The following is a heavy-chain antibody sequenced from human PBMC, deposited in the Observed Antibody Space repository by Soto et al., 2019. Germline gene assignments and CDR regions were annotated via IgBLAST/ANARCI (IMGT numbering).Heavy chain of an antibody. CDR3: ARDLYYYYYYGMDV. Sequence: PGGSLRLSCAASGFTFDDYGMSWVRQAPGKGLEWVSGISWNGGSTGYADSVKGRFTISRDNAKNSLYLQMNSLRAEDTALYYCARDLYYYYYYGMDVWGQATTVTVSS. CDR1: GFTFDDYG. CDR2: ISWNGGST. V-gene: IGHV3-20*04. D-gene: IGHD3-16*01. J-gene: IGHJ6*02.